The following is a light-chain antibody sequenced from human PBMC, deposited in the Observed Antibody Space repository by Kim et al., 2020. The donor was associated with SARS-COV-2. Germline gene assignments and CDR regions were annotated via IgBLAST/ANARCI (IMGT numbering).Light chain of an antibody. CDR1: NLADKY. V-gene: IGLV3-1*01. J-gene: IGLJ1*01. CDR3: QAWDSTTEV. CDR2: QDT. Sequence: SYELTQPPSVSVSQGQTASVTCSGNNLADKYVCWYQQKPGQSPVLILYQDTKRPSGIPERFSGSNSGKTATLTISGTQAMDEADYYCQAWDSTTEVFGTGTKVTVL.